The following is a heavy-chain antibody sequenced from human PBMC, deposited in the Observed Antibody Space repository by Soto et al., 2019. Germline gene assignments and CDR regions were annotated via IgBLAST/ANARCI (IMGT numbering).Heavy chain of an antibody. J-gene: IGHJ6*02. Sequence: PSETLSLTCTFSCGSIISYYWSWIRQPPGKGLEWIGYIYYSGSTNYNPSLKSRVTISVDTSKNQFSLELSSVTAADTAVYYCARDSFTMVRGVSYGMDVWGQGTTVTVSS. CDR1: CGSIISYY. D-gene: IGHD3-10*01. CDR3: ARDSFTMVRGVSYGMDV. V-gene: IGHV4-59*01. CDR2: IYYSGST.